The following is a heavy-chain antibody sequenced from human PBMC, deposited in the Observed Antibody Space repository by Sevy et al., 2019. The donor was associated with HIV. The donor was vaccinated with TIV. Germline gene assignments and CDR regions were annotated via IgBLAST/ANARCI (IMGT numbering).Heavy chain of an antibody. CDR2: INTNTGNP. CDR3: ARGMVRGVIITLLDWFDP. Sequence: ASVKVSCKASGYTFTSYAMNWVRQAPGQGLEWMGWINTNTGNPTYAQGFTGRFVFSLDTSVSTAYLQISSLKAEGTAVYYCARGMVRGVIITLLDWFDPWGQGTLVTVSS. CDR1: GYTFTSYA. V-gene: IGHV7-4-1*02. J-gene: IGHJ5*02. D-gene: IGHD3-10*01.